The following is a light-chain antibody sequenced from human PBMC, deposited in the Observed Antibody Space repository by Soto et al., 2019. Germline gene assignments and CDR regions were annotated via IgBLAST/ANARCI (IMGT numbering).Light chain of an antibody. J-gene: IGLJ1*01. CDR1: SSDIGGYYY. CDR2: EVS. V-gene: IGLV2-14*01. Sequence: QSALTQPASVSGSPGKSITISCTGTSSDIGGYYYVSWYQHHPGKAPKLMIYEVSNRPSGVSNRFSGSKSGNTASLTISGLQAEDEADYYCSSYTTSDTLYVFGTGTKLTVL. CDR3: SSYTTSDTLYV.